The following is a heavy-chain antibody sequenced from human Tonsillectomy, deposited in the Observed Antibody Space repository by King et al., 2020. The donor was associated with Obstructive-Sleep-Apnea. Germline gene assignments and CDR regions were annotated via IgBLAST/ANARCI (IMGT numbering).Heavy chain of an antibody. V-gene: IGHV3-11*01. CDR3: AGDGGYGDPYGHFDY. D-gene: IGHD4-17*01. CDR2: ISTSGSPI. Sequence: VQLVESGGGLVKPGGSLRLSCAASGFTFSDYYMSWIRQAPGKGLEWVSYISTSGSPIYNADSVKGRFTISRDNAKNSLYLQMNSPRAEDTAVYYCAGDGGYGDPYGHFDYWGQGTLVTVSS. J-gene: IGHJ4*02. CDR1: GFTFSDYY.